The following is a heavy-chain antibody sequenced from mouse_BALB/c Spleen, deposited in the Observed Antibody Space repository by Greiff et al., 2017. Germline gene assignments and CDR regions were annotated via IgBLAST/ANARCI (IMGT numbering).Heavy chain of an antibody. CDR2: INPDSSTI. J-gene: IGHJ4*01. V-gene: IGHV4-1*02. Sequence: EVKLMESGGGLVQPGGSLKLSCAASGFDFSRYWMSWVRQAPGKGLEWIGEINPDSSTINYTPSLKDKFIISRDNAKNTLYLQMSKVRSEDTALYYCARQVRRDYAMDYWGQGTSVTVSS. CDR1: GFDFSRYW. D-gene: IGHD2-14*01. CDR3: ARQVRRDYAMDY.